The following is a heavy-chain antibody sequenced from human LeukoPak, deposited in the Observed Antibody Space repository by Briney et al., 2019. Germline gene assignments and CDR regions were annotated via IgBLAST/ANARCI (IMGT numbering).Heavy chain of an antibody. Sequence: PSETLSLTCAVYGGSFSGYYWSWIRQPPGKGLGWIGEINHSGSTNYNPSLKSRVTISVDTSKNQFSLKLSSVTAADTAVYYCARGSRGSAAAGTYDYWGQGTLVTVSS. V-gene: IGHV4-34*01. CDR2: INHSGST. J-gene: IGHJ4*02. CDR1: GGSFSGYY. D-gene: IGHD6-13*01. CDR3: ARGSRGSAAAGTYDY.